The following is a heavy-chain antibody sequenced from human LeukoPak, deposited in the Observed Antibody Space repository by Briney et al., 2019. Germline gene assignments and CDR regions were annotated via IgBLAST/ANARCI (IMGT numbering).Heavy chain of an antibody. CDR2: IYYSGST. CDR3: ARMQGYYDSSGYSFYPEYFQH. V-gene: IGHV4-59*08. CDR1: GGSISSYY. Sequence: SETLSLTCTVSGGSISSYYWSWIRQPPGKGLEWIGYIYYSGSTNYNPSLKSRATISVDTSKNQFSLKLSSVTAADTAVYYCARMQGYYDSSGYSFYPEYFQHWGQGTLVTVSS. J-gene: IGHJ1*01. D-gene: IGHD3-22*01.